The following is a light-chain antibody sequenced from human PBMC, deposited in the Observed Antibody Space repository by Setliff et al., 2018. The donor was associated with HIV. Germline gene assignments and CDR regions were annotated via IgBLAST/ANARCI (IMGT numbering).Light chain of an antibody. CDR2: NTD. Sequence: QTVVSQEPLSSVSPGGTVTLTCGLSSGPVSSSFYPSWYQQTPGQAPRTLIYNTDTRSSGVPDRISGSILGNKAALTIAGAQADDESEYYCLLYAGRGVWAFGGGTKVTVL. J-gene: IGLJ3*02. CDR1: SGPVSSSFY. CDR3: LLYAGRGVWA. V-gene: IGLV8-61*01.